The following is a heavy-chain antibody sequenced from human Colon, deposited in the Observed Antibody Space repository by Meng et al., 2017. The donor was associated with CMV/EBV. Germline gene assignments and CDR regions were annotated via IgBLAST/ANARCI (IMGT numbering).Heavy chain of an antibody. CDR3: ARAGGLVWYYGMDV. V-gene: IGHV1-2*02. CDR2: INPNSGGT. D-gene: IGHD6-19*01. CDR1: GYTFTGYY. J-gene: IGHJ6*02. Sequence: ASVKVSCKASGYTFTGYYMHWVRQAPGQGLEWMGWINPNSGGTNYAQKFQGRVTMTRDTSISTAYMELNRLRSDDTAVYYCARAGGLVWYYGMDVWGQGTTVTVSS.